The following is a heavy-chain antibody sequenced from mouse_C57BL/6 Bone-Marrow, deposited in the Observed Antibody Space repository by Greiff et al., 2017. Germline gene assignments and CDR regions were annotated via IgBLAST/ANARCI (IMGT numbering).Heavy chain of an antibody. V-gene: IGHV1-9*01. J-gene: IGHJ3*01. Sequence: QVQLQQSGAELMKPGASVKLSCKATGYTFTGYWIEWVKQRPGHGLEWIGEILPGSGSTNYNAKFKGKATFTADTSSNTAYMQLSSLTTEDSAIYYGARSGYVYVPAWFAYWGQGTLVTVSA. CDR3: ARSGYVYVPAWFAY. CDR2: ILPGSGST. D-gene: IGHD2-2*01. CDR1: GYTFTGYW.